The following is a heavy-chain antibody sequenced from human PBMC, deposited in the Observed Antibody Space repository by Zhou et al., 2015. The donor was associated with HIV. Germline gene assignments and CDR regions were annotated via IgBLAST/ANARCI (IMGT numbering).Heavy chain of an antibody. Sequence: QVQLVQSGAEVKKPGSSVKVSCKASGGTFSSYTISWVRQAPGQGLEWMGRIIPILGIANYAQKFQGRVTITADKSTSTAYMELSSLRSEDTAVYYCARAIRGGVIAVAPRDYYYYGMDVWGQGP. CDR2: IIPILGIA. V-gene: IGHV1-69*02. CDR1: GGTFSSYT. D-gene: IGHD6-19*01. CDR3: ARAIRGGVIAVAPRDYYYYGMDV. J-gene: IGHJ6*02.